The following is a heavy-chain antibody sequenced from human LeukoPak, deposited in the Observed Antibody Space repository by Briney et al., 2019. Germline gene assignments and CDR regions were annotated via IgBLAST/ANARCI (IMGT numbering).Heavy chain of an antibody. Sequence: PSETLSLTCTVSGGSISSYYWSWIRLPPGKGLEWIGYLSKSGNTNYSPSLKSRVTIFGDTSKNQFFLKLSSVTAADTAMYYCARQDCRGGSCGPIGNWGQGTLVTVSS. V-gene: IGHV4-59*01. CDR2: LSKSGNT. CDR1: GGSISSYY. CDR3: ARQDCRGGSCGPIGN. D-gene: IGHD2-15*01. J-gene: IGHJ4*02.